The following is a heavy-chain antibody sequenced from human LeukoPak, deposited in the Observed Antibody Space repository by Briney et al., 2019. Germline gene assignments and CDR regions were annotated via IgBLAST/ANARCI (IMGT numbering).Heavy chain of an antibody. V-gene: IGHV1-18*01. D-gene: IGHD2-21*02. CDR3: ARRCGGDCYAFDS. CDR1: GYTFTSYD. Sequence: ASVKVSCKASGYTFTSYDINWVRQAPGQGLEWMGWISVYNGNTNYAQKFQGRVTMTTDTSTNTAYMELRSLRSDDTAVYYCARRCGGDCYAFDSWGQGTLVTVSS. CDR2: ISVYNGNT. J-gene: IGHJ4*02.